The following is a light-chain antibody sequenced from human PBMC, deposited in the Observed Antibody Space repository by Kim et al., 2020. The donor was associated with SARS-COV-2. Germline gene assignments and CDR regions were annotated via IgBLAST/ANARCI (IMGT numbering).Light chain of an antibody. J-gene: IGKJ2*01. CDR2: GAS. CDR3: QQYGSSPLYT. CDR1: QSVSSSY. Sequence: PGERATLSCRASQSVSSSYLAWYQQKPGQAPRLLIYGASSRATGIPDRFSGSGSGTDFTLTISRLEPEDLAVYYCQQYGSSPLYTFGQGTKLEI. V-gene: IGKV3-20*01.